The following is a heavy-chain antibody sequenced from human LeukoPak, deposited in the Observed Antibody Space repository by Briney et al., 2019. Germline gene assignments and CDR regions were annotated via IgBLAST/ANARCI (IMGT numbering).Heavy chain of an antibody. CDR2: IRYDGGNK. CDR3: AKGAVAGNQKPGGY. V-gene: IGHV3-30*02. J-gene: IGHJ4*02. CDR1: KFIFSNYG. Sequence: GGSLRLSCAASKFIFSNYGMHWVRQAPGKGLEWVAFIRYDGGNKYYADSVKGRFTISRDDSKNTLYLVTDSLRAEDTAVYYCAKGAVAGNQKPGGYWGQGTLVTVSS. D-gene: IGHD6-19*01.